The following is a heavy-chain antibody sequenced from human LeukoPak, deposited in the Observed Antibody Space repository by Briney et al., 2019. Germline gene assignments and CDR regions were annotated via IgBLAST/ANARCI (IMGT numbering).Heavy chain of an antibody. Sequence: PGGSLRLSCAAPGFTFTSYGITWVRQAPGKGLEWVSAISGSGGSTYYADSVKGRFTISRDNSRNTLYLQMNGLRDQHTAVYYSAKGYRHGPSKYSVDYWGQGTLVSVSS. CDR1: GFTFTSYG. J-gene: IGHJ4*02. CDR3: AKGYRHGPSKYSVDY. CDR2: ISGSGGST. V-gene: IGHV3-23*01. D-gene: IGHD5-18*01.